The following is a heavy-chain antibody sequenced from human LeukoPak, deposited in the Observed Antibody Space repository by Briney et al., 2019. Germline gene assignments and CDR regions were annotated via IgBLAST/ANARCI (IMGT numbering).Heavy chain of an antibody. CDR3: ASGVRGVIPFYYYGMDV. V-gene: IGHV4-61*02. J-gene: IGHJ6*02. CDR1: GGSFSSGSYY. Sequence: PSETLSLTCTVSGGSFSSGSYYWSWIRQPAGKGLEWIGRIYTSGSTNYNPSLKSRVTISVDTSKNQFSLKLSSVTAADTAVYYCASGVRGVIPFYYYGMDVWGQGTTVTVSS. CDR2: IYTSGST. D-gene: IGHD3-10*01.